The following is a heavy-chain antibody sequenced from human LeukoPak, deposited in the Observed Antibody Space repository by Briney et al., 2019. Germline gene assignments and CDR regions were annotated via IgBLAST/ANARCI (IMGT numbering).Heavy chain of an antibody. J-gene: IGHJ5*02. V-gene: IGHV3-30*02. CDR1: GFTFSSYG. Sequence: GGSLRLSCAASGFTFSSYGMHWVRQAPGKGLEWVAFIRYDGSNKYYADSVKGRFTISRDNSKNTLYLQMNSLRSEDTAVYYCARVGGSGSYLFWFDPWGQGTLVTVSS. CDR3: ARVGGSGSYLFWFDP. D-gene: IGHD3-10*01. CDR2: IRYDGSNK.